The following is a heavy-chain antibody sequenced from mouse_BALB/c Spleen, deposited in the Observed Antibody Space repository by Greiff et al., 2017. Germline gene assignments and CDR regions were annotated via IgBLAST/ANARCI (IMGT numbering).Heavy chain of an antibody. CDR1: GFTFSSYT. CDR3: TRDGSSYRDFDY. V-gene: IGHV5-6-4*01. J-gene: IGHJ2*01. CDR2: ISSGGSYT. Sequence: EVKLLESGAGLVKPGGSVKLSCAASGFTFSSYTMPWVRQTPEKRLEWVATISSGGSYTYYPDNVKGRFTISRDKAKNTLYLQMSSLKSEDTAMYYCTRDGSSYRDFDYWGQGTTLTVSS. D-gene: IGHD1-1*01.